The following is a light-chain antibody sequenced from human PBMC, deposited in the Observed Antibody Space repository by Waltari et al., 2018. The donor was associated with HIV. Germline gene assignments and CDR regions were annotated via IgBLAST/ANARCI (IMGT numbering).Light chain of an antibody. CDR1: QSVSSAY. Sequence: EMVLTQSPGTLSLSPGDRATLPCRASQSVSSAYLAWYQQKPGQAPRLLIYGASNRATGIPDRFSGSGSGTDFTLTISRLEPEDFAVYYCQQYGSSPFTFGPGTKLDIK. V-gene: IGKV3-20*01. CDR3: QQYGSSPFT. J-gene: IGKJ3*01. CDR2: GAS.